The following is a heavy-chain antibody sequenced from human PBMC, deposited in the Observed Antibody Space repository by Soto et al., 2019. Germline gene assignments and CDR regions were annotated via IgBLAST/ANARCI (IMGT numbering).Heavy chain of an antibody. V-gene: IGHV4-31*03. CDR2: IYYSGNS. CDR1: GGSISSGAYY. J-gene: IGHJ5*02. D-gene: IGHD3-22*01. Sequence: QVQLQESGPGLVKPSQTLSLTCTVSGGSISSGAYYWSWIRQHPGKGLEWIGYIYYSGNSYYNPSLKSRVTISVDTSKNQFSFKLSSVTAADTAVYYCARSGGSAYPFDPWGQGTLVTVSS. CDR3: ARSGGSAYPFDP.